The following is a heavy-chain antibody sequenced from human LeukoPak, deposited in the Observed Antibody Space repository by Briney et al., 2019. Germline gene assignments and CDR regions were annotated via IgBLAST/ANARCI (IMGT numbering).Heavy chain of an antibody. Sequence: PSETLSLTCTVSGGSISSSSYYWAWIRQTPGTGLVWIGSIYYTGRTYYTPSLKTRVTMSVDTSKKQFSIKLSSVTAGDTAVYYCATTLYCDSSSCYDAFDIWGLGTKVTVSS. D-gene: IGHD2-2*01. V-gene: IGHV4-39*01. J-gene: IGHJ3*02. CDR2: IYYTGRT. CDR1: GGSISSSSYY. CDR3: ATTLYCDSSSCYDAFDI.